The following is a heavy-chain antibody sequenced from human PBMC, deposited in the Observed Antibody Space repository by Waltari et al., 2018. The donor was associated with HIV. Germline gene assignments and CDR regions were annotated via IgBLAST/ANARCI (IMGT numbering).Heavy chain of an antibody. CDR3: AILTTVTTGPSYYYYGMDV. J-gene: IGHJ6*02. CDR1: GYTLTELS. Sequence: QVQLVQSGAEVKKPGASVKVSCKVSGYTLTELSMHWVRQAPGKGLEWMGGFDPEDGETIYAQKFQGRVTMTEDTSTDTAYMELSSLRSEDTAVYYCAILTTVTTGPSYYYYGMDVWGQGTTVTVSS. D-gene: IGHD4-17*01. CDR2: FDPEDGET. V-gene: IGHV1-24*01.